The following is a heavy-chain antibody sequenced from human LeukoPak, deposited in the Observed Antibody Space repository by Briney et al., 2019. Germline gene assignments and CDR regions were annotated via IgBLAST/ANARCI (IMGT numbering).Heavy chain of an antibody. Sequence: SETLSLTCTVSGGSISSYYWSWIRQPAGKGLELIGRIYTSGSTNYNPSLKSRVTMSVDTYKNQFSLKLSSVTAADTAVYYCAREVRAYSSSWYVFDYWGQGTLVTVSS. CDR1: GGSISSYY. V-gene: IGHV4-4*07. CDR3: AREVRAYSSSWYVFDY. CDR2: IYTSGST. J-gene: IGHJ4*02. D-gene: IGHD6-13*01.